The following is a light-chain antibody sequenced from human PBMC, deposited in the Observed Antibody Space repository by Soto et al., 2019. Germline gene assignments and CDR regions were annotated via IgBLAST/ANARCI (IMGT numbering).Light chain of an antibody. CDR2: DAF. CDR1: QSVRSP. Sequence: EIVLTQSPATLSLSPGERATLSCRTSQSVRSPLVWYQQKPGQAPRLLIYDAFIRATGIPARFSCSGSGTDFTLTISSLAPEDFAGYYCQHRAICPITFGGGTKVESK. V-gene: IGKV3-11*01. CDR3: QHRAICPIT. J-gene: IGKJ4*01.